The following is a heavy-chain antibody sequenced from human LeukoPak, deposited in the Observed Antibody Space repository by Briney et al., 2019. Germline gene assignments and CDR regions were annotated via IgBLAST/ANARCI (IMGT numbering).Heavy chain of an antibody. J-gene: IGHJ3*02. CDR3: ARDRGGSAFDI. CDR2: INSDGSST. Sequence: PGGSLRLSCAPSGFTFRSYWMHWVRQAPGKGLVWVSRINSDGSSTSYADAVKGRFTISRDNAKNTLYLQMNSLRDEDTAVYHCARDRGGSAFDILGQGTMVTVSS. V-gene: IGHV3-74*01. D-gene: IGHD3-10*01. CDR1: GFTFRSYW.